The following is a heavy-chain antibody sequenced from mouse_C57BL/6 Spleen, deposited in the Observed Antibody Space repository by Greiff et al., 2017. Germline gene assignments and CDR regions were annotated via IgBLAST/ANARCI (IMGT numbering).Heavy chain of an antibody. CDR2: INYDGSST. CDR3: ARDPSNYGFDY. D-gene: IGHD2-5*01. Sequence: EVQLVESEGGLVQPGSSMKLSCTASGFTFSDYYMAWVRQVPEKGLEWVANINYDGSSTYYLDSLKSRFIISRDNAKNILYLQMSSLKSEDTATYYCARDPSNYGFDYWGQGTTLTVSS. J-gene: IGHJ2*01. CDR1: GFTFSDYY. V-gene: IGHV5-16*01.